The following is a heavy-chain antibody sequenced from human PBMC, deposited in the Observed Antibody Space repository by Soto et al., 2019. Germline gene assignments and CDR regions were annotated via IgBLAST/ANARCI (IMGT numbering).Heavy chain of an antibody. CDR2: MYHSGST. J-gene: IGHJ4*02. CDR1: GGSISSGGYS. Sequence: PSETLSLTCAVSGGSISSGGYSWSWIRQPPGKGLEWIGYMYHSGSTYYNPSLKSRVTISIDRFKNQFSLKLSSVTAADTAVYYCARGVASVVTSYFDYWGQGTLVTVSS. V-gene: IGHV4-30-2*01. D-gene: IGHD2-21*02. CDR3: ARGVASVVTSYFDY.